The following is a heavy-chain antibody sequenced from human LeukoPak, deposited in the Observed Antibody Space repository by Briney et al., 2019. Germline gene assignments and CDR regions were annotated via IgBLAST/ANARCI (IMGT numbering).Heavy chain of an antibody. Sequence: ASVKVSCTASGYTFTSYGFSWVRQAPGQGLEWVGWVSGNNNNADYAEKFEDRVAMTTDTSTTTAYMDLRSLRSDDTAVYYCVKHRAFLGEHLGRLGGFDIWGQGTLVTVSS. V-gene: IGHV1-18*01. CDR3: VKHRAFLGEHLGRLGGFDI. CDR2: VSGNNNNA. CDR1: GYTFTSYG. D-gene: IGHD1-26*01. J-gene: IGHJ3*02.